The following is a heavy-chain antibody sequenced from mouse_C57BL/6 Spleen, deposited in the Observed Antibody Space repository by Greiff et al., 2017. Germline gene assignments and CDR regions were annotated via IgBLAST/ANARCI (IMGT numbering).Heavy chain of an antibody. CDR2: ISNGGGST. CDR3: ARQEALLLRYAMDY. J-gene: IGHJ4*01. Sequence: DVQLVESGGGLVQPGGSLKLSCAASGFTFSDYYMYWVRQTPEKRLEWVAYISNGGGSTYYPDTVKGRFTISRDNAKNTLYLQMSRLKSEDTAMYYCARQEALLLRYAMDYWGQGTSVTVSS. V-gene: IGHV5-12*01. D-gene: IGHD1-1*01. CDR1: GFTFSDYY.